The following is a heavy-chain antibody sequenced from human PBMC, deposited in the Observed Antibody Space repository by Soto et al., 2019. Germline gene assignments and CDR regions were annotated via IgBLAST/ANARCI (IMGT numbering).Heavy chain of an antibody. J-gene: IGHJ6*02. D-gene: IGHD3-3*01. V-gene: IGHV3-30-3*01. CDR1: GFTFSSYA. Sequence: GGSLRLSCAASGFTFSSYAMHWVRQAPGKGLEWVAVISYDGSNKYYADSVKGRFTISRDNSKNTLYLQMNSLRAEDTAVYYCARDRITIFGVVNYGMGVWGQGTTVTVS. CDR3: ARDRITIFGVVNYGMGV. CDR2: ISYDGSNK.